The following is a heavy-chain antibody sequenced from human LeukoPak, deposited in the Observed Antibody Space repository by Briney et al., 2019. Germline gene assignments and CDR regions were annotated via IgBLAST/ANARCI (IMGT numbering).Heavy chain of an antibody. Sequence: GGSLRLSCAASRFTFSDYYMSWIRQAPGKGLEWVSYISSTSGYTNYADSVKGRFTISRDNAKNSLYPQMNSLRAEDTAVYYCARGTHSSFDPWGQGTLVTVSS. CDR1: RFTFSDYY. CDR2: ISSTSGYT. D-gene: IGHD2-21*01. J-gene: IGHJ5*02. CDR3: ARGTHSSFDP. V-gene: IGHV3-11*05.